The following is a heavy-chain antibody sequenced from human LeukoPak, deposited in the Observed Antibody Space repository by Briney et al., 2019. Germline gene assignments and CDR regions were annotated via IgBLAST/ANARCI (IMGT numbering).Heavy chain of an antibody. Sequence: GGSLRLSCAASGFTFSSYWMSWVRQAPGKGLEWVANIKQDGSEKYYVDSVKGRFTISRDNAKNSLYLQMNSLRAEDTAVYYCAKDFSRRVAMVRGVIPSFDYWGQGTLVTVSS. CDR3: AKDFSRRVAMVRGVIPSFDY. J-gene: IGHJ4*02. CDR2: IKQDGSEK. CDR1: GFTFSSYW. D-gene: IGHD3-10*01. V-gene: IGHV3-7*03.